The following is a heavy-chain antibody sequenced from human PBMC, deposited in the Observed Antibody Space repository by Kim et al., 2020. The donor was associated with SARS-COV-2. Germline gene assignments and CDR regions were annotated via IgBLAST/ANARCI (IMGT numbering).Heavy chain of an antibody. V-gene: IGHV4-34*01. Sequence: SETLSLICAVYGGSFSGYYWSWIRQPPGKGLEWIGEINHSGSTNYNPSLKSRVTISVDTSKNQFSLKLSSVTAADTAVYYCARGSPAYGSAHDYWGQGTLVTVSS. D-gene: IGHD3-10*01. CDR3: ARGSPAYGSAHDY. J-gene: IGHJ4*02. CDR1: GGSFSGYY. CDR2: INHSGST.